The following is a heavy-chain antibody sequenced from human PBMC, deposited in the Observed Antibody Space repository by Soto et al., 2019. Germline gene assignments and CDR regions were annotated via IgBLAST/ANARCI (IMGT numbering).Heavy chain of an antibody. CDR3: ARHYYDYGDGEEAFDI. Sequence: SETLSLTCTVSGGSISSYYWSWIRQPPGKGLEWIGYIYYSGSTNYNPSLKSRVTISVDTSKNQFSLKLSSVTAADTAVYYCARHYYDYGDGEEAFDIWGQGTMVTVSS. J-gene: IGHJ3*02. CDR2: IYYSGST. CDR1: GGSISSYY. D-gene: IGHD4-17*01. V-gene: IGHV4-59*08.